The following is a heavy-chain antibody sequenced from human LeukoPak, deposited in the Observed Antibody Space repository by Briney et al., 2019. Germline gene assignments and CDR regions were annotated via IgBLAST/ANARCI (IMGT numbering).Heavy chain of an antibody. Sequence: SGGSLRLSCAASGFTFDDYAMHWVRHAPGKGLEWVSGISWNSGSIVYADSVKGRFTISRDNAKNSLYLQMNSLRAEDTALYYCAKDSMVRGVPVYFDYWGQGTLVTVSS. CDR1: GFTFDDYA. CDR2: ISWNSGSI. D-gene: IGHD3-10*01. J-gene: IGHJ4*02. V-gene: IGHV3-9*01. CDR3: AKDSMVRGVPVYFDY.